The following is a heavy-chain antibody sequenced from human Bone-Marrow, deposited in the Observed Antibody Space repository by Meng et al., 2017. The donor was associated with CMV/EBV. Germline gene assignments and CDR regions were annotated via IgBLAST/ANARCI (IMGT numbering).Heavy chain of an antibody. CDR2: IIPIFGTA. Sequence: QGQLVQSGAEVKKPGSSVTVSCKASGGTFSSYAICWVRQAPGQGLEWMGGIIPIFGTANYAQKFQGRVTITADESTSTAYTELISLRSEDTAVYYCASGGYSYGYRDYWGQGTLVTVSS. CDR1: GGTFSSYA. J-gene: IGHJ4*02. D-gene: IGHD5-18*01. CDR3: ASGGYSYGYRDY. V-gene: IGHV1-69*12.